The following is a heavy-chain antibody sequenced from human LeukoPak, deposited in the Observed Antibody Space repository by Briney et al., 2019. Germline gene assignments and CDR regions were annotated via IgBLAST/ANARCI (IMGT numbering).Heavy chain of an antibody. CDR2: ISYDGSNK. J-gene: IGHJ4*02. CDR3: ARRGDGGRSFDY. D-gene: IGHD4-23*01. V-gene: IGHV3-30*03. Sequence: GGSLRLSCAVSGFTISSHGMHWVRQAPGKGPEWVAVISYDGSNKYYADSVKGRFTISRDNSKSTLYLQVNSLRAEDTAVYYCARRGDGGRSFDYWGQGTLVTVSS. CDR1: GFTISSHG.